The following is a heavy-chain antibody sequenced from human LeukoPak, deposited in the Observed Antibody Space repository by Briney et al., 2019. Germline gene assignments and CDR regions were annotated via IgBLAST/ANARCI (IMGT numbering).Heavy chain of an antibody. J-gene: IGHJ3*02. V-gene: IGHV1-8*03. Sequence: GASVKVSCKASGYTFTSYDINWVRQATGQGLEWMGWMNPNSGNTGYAQKFQGRVTITRNTSISTAYMELSSLRSEDTAVYYCARGVRITYYDFWSGPRHAFDIWGQGTMVTVSS. D-gene: IGHD3-3*01. CDR1: GYTFTSYD. CDR3: ARGVRITYYDFWSGPRHAFDI. CDR2: MNPNSGNT.